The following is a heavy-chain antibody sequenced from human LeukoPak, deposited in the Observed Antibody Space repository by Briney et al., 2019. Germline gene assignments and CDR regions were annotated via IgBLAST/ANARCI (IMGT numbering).Heavy chain of an antibody. CDR1: GGSISSSSYY. D-gene: IGHD3/OR15-3a*01. CDR3: ARQAGSGLFILP. J-gene: IGHJ4*02. Sequence: SETLSLTCTVSGGSISSSSYYWGWIRQPPGKGLEWIGSIYYSGNTYYNASLKSQVSISIDTSKNQFSLRLTSVTAADTAVYYCARQAGSGLFILPGGQGTLVTVSS. V-gene: IGHV4-39*01. CDR2: IYYSGNT.